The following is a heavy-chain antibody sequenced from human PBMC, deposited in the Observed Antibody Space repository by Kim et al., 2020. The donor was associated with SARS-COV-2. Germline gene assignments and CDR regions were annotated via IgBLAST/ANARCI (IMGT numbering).Heavy chain of an antibody. V-gene: IGHV4-61*02. D-gene: IGHD5-12*01. CDR3: ARETSDSGYETPGYGMDV. CDR2: IYTSGST. J-gene: IGHJ6*02. Sequence: SETLSLTCTVSGGSISSGSYYWSWIRQPAGKGLEWIGRIYTSGSTNYNPSLKSRVTISVDTSKNQFSLKLSSVTAADTAVYYCARETSDSGYETPGYGMDVWGQGTTVTVSS. CDR1: GGSISSGSYY.